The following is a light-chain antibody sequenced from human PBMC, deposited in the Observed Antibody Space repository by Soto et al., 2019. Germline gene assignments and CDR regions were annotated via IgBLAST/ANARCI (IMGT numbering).Light chain of an antibody. CDR3: QQYGSSLT. Sequence: DIVLTQSPVTLSLSPGERATLSCRASQSVSSNLAWYQQKPGQAPRLLIYGASSRATGIPDRFSGSGSGTDFTLTISRLEPEDFAVYYCQQYGSSLTFGGGTKVDIK. V-gene: IGKV3-20*01. J-gene: IGKJ4*01. CDR1: QSVSSN. CDR2: GAS.